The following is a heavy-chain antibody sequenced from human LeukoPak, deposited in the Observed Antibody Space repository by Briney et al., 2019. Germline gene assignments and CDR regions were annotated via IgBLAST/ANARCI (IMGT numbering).Heavy chain of an antibody. D-gene: IGHD3-9*01. CDR2: ISYDGSNK. V-gene: IGHV3-30*04. J-gene: IGHJ4*02. Sequence: GRSLRLSCAASGFTFSSYAMHWVRQAPGKGLEWVAVISYDGSNKYYADSVKGRFTISRDNSKNTLYLQMNSLRAEDTAVYYCARGYFDWLSPHDYWGQGTLVTVSS. CDR1: GFTFSSYA. CDR3: ARGYFDWLSPHDY.